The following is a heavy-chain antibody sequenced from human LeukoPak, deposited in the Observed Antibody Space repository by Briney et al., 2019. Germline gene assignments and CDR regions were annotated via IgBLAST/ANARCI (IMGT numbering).Heavy chain of an antibody. D-gene: IGHD2-21*01. CDR3: ARLGISDY. CDR1: GGSFSGYY. CDR2: ISHSGST. J-gene: IGHJ4*02. Sequence: SETLSLTCVVYGGSFSGYYWSWIRQPPGKGLEWIGEISHSGSTNYNPSLKSRVTISVDTSKNQFSLKLSSVTAADTAVYYCARLGISDYWGQGTLVTVSS. V-gene: IGHV4-34*01.